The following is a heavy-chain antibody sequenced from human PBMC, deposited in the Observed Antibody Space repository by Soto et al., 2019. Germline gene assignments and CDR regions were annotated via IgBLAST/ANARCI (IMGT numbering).Heavy chain of an antibody. CDR2: IYYSGST. J-gene: IGHJ3*02. D-gene: IGHD6-13*01. Sequence: SETLSLTCTVSGGSISSGDYYWSWIRQPPGKGLEWIGYIYYSGSTYYNPSLKSRVTISVDTSKNQFSLKLSSVTAADTAVYYCARARDGYSSSFAFDIWGQGRMVTVSS. CDR3: ARARDGYSSSFAFDI. CDR1: GGSISSGDYY. V-gene: IGHV4-30-4*01.